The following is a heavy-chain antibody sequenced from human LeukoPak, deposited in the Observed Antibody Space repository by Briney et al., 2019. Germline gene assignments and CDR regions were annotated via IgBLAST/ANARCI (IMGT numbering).Heavy chain of an antibody. D-gene: IGHD3-22*01. CDR2: ISGSGGST. CDR1: GLTYSSHA. CDR3: AKMESYYYESSVFYFSPCDP. V-gene: IGHV3-23*01. Sequence: GGSERLLCGAWGLTYSSHAMGWVRQAPGKGLEWVSAISGSGGSTYYADAVKGRVTISRDNSKHRLYLEMNSVRVEDTAVDYCAKMESYYYESSVFYFSPCDPWGQGTLVTVSS. J-gene: IGHJ5*02.